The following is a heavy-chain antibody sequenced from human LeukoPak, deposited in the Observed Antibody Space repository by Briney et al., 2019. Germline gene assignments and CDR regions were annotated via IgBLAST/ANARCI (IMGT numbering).Heavy chain of an antibody. CDR3: ARDFIAQSPIPAY. CDR1: GGSITGYY. Sequence: PSETLSLTCTVSGGSITGYYWTWIRQPAGKGLEWIGRISDSGRTYYNPSLESRVTISLDTSNNQFSLKVTSVTAADTAVYYCARDFIAQSPIPAYWGQGTLVSVSS. J-gene: IGHJ4*02. D-gene: IGHD6-13*01. V-gene: IGHV4-4*07. CDR2: ISDSGRT.